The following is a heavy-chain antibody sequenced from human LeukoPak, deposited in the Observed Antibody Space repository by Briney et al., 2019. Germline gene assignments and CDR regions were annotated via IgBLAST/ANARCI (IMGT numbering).Heavy chain of an antibody. CDR3: AKDKVQHYPGPGAGRASSTYPDY. CDR2: ISHDGRNK. Sequence: PGGSLRVSCAASRFTFSNYAMYWVRQAPGKGLEWVALISHDGRNKYFADSVKGRFTISRDSSRNTLFLEMNSLTTEDTAVYYCAKDKVQHYPGPGAGRASSTYPDYWGQGTLVTVSS. CDR1: RFTFSNYA. V-gene: IGHV3-30*07. D-gene: IGHD3-10*01. J-gene: IGHJ4*02.